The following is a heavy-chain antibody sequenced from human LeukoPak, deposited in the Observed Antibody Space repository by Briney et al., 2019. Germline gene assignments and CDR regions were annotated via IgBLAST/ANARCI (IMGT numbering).Heavy chain of an antibody. CDR1: GFTFSSYW. V-gene: IGHV3-7*01. CDR3: ANSKGGGNFDY. J-gene: IGHJ4*02. D-gene: IGHD3-16*01. Sequence: GGSLRLSCAASGFTFSSYWMSWVRQAPGKGLEWVANIKQDGSEKYYVDSVKGRFTISRDNAKNSLYLQMNSQRGEDTAVYYCANSKGGGNFDYWGQGTLVTVSS. CDR2: IKQDGSEK.